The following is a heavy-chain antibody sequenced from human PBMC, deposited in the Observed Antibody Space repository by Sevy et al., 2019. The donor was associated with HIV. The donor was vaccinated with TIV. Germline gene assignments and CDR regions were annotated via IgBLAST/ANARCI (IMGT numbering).Heavy chain of an antibody. V-gene: IGHV3-30*18. J-gene: IGHJ4*02. CDR3: AKEGLQLEAYYFDY. CDR2: ISYDGSNK. Sequence: GGSLRLSCAASGFTFSSYGMHWVRQAPGKGLEWVAVISYDGSNKYYADSVKGRFTISRDNSKNTLYLQMNSLRAEDTAVYYCAKEGLQLEAYYFDYWGQGTLVTVS. D-gene: IGHD6-13*01. CDR1: GFTFSSYG.